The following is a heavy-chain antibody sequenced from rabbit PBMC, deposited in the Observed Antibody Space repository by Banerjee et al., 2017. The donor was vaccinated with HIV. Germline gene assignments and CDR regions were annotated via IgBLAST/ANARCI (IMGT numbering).Heavy chain of an antibody. CDR3: ARDGAGYAGYGYINL. V-gene: IGHV1S47*01. J-gene: IGHJ4*01. CDR2: IYPDYGTT. Sequence: QEQLVESGGGLVTLGGSLKLSCKASGIDFSSYGISWVRQAPGKGLEWIAYIYPDYGTTDYASWVNGRFTISLDNAQNTVFLQMTSLTAADTATYFCARDGAGYAGYGYINLWGPGTLVTVS. CDR1: GIDFSSYG. D-gene: IGHD7-1*01.